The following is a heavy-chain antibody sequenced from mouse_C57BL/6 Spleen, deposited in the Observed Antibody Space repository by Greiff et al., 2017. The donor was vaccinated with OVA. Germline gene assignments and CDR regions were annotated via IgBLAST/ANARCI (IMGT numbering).Heavy chain of an antibody. D-gene: IGHD2-5*01. J-gene: IGHJ3*01. CDR2: IDPEDGDN. CDR1: GFNIKDYY. V-gene: IGHV14-2*01. CDR3: APYSNFFAY. Sequence: EVQLQESGAELVKPGASVKLSCTASGFNIKDYYMHWVKQRTEPGLEWIGRIDPEDGDNKYAPKFQGKATITADTSSNTAYLQLSSLTSEDTAVYYCAPYSNFFAYWGQGTLVTVSA.